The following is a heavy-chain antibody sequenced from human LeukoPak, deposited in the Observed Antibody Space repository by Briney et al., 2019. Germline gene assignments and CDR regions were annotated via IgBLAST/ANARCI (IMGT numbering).Heavy chain of an antibody. CDR2: ISGRGGST. V-gene: IGHV3-23*01. Sequence: PGGSLRLSCTASGFTFSSYAMSWVRQAPGKGLEWVSAISGRGGSTYYADSVKGRFTISRDNSKNTLYLEMNSLRAEDTGVYYCARDRTTYYYDSRSRDAFDTWGQATKLTASS. D-gene: IGHD3-22*01. CDR3: ARDRTTYYYDSRSRDAFDT. CDR1: GFTFSSYA. J-gene: IGHJ3*02.